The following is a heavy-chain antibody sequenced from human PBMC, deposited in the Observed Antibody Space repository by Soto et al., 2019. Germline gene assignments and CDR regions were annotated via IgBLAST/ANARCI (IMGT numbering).Heavy chain of an antibody. D-gene: IGHD4-17*01. J-gene: IGHJ4*02. CDR1: GFRFWTYS. CDR2: ISGDGSAT. CDR3: ARLPKGTTVTA. Sequence: EVKLLESGGGLVQPGESLRLSCAASGFRFWTYSMSWVRQAPGKGLEWVSGISGDGSATSYADSLKGRFTVSRDNSKNSLYLQMNSLGDEDTAVYYCARLPKGTTVTAWGQGTLVTVAS. V-gene: IGHV3-23*01.